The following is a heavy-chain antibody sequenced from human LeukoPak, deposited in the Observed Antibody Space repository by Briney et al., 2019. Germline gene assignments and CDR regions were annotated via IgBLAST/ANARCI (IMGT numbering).Heavy chain of an antibody. D-gene: IGHD3-3*01. V-gene: IGHV4-34*01. Sequence: SETLSLTCAVYGGSFSGYYWSWIRQPPGKGLEWIGEINHSGSNNYNPSLKSRITISVDTSKNQFSLKLSSVTAADTAVYYCARGGRTSITIFGGVTASPYYFDYWGQGTLVTVSS. J-gene: IGHJ4*02. CDR1: GGSFSGYY. CDR3: ARGGRTSITIFGGVTASPYYFDY. CDR2: INHSGSN.